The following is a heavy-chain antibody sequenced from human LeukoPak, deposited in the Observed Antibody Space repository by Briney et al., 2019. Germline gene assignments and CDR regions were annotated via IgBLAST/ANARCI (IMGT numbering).Heavy chain of an antibody. Sequence: SETLSLTCAVYGGSFSGYYWSWIRQPPGKRLEWIGEINHSGSTNYNPSLKSRVTISVDTSKNQFSLKLSSVTAADTAVYYCARGEVNLAYCGGDCYSKEEFDYWGQGTLVTVSS. V-gene: IGHV4-34*01. CDR1: GGSFSGYY. CDR3: ARGEVNLAYCGGDCYSKEEFDY. CDR2: INHSGST. D-gene: IGHD2-21*02. J-gene: IGHJ4*02.